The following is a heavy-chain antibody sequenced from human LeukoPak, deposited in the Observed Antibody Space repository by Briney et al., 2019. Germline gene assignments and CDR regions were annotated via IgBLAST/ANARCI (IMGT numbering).Heavy chain of an antibody. CDR2: INPNSGGT. CDR3: AGGYCSSTSCYIYYYYGMDV. J-gene: IGHJ6*02. V-gene: IGHV1-2*02. D-gene: IGHD2-2*02. CDR1: GYTFTGYY. Sequence: ASVKVSCKASGYTFTGYYMHWVRQAPGQGLEWMGWINPNSGGTNYAQKFQGRVTMTRDTSISTAYMELSRLRSDDTAVYYCAGGYCSSTSCYIYYYYGMDVWGQGTTVTVSS.